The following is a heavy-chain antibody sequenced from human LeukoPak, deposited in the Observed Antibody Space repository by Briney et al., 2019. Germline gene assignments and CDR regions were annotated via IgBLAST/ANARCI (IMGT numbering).Heavy chain of an antibody. CDR1: GYTFTSYY. CDR3: ARDKYDYGADDAFDI. CDR2: INPSGGST. J-gene: IGHJ3*02. Sequence: ASVKVSCKASGYTFTSYYMHWVRQAPGQGLEWMGIINPSGGSTSYAQKFQGRVTMTRDTSTSTVYMELSSLRSEDTAVYHCARDKYDYGADDAFDIWGQGTMVTVSS. D-gene: IGHD4-17*01. V-gene: IGHV1-46*03.